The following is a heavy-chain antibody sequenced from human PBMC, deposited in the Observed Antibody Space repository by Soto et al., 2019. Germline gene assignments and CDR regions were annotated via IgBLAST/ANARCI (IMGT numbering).Heavy chain of an antibody. CDR1: GFIFSDFG. V-gene: IGHV3-30*03. CDR2: ISYDGNNK. J-gene: IGHJ4*02. D-gene: IGHD1-1*01. CDR3: ATEGAKTTWNFDY. Sequence: GGSLRLSCEASGFIFSDFGMHWVRQAPGKGLEWVAVISYDGNNKYYAQSVKGRFTISRDNSKNTLFLNMDSLRPEDTAVYHCATEGAKTTWNFDYWGQGTVVTVSS.